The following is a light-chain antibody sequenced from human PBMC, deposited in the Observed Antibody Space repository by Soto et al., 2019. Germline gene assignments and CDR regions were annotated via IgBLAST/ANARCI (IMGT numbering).Light chain of an antibody. CDR3: HQFGYSPRT. CDR1: QTVNSDY. J-gene: IGKJ1*01. V-gene: IGKV3-20*01. Sequence: EIVLTQSPGPLSLSPGETATLSCSASQTVNSDYLAWFQQRPGQAPRLLIFATSRRATDIPDRFSGSGSGTDFTLAIRRLEPEDFAVYYCHQFGYSPRTFGQGTKVE. CDR2: ATS.